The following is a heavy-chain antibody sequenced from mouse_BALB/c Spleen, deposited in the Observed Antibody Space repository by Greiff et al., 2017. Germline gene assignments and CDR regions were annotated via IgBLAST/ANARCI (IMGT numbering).Heavy chain of an antibody. V-gene: IGHV1-15*01. CDR2: IDPETGGT. D-gene: IGHD1-1*01. CDR1: GYTFTDYE. Sequence: QVQLKESGAELVRPGASVTLSCKASGYTFTDYEMHWVKQTPVHGLEWIGAIDPETGGTAYNQKFKGKATLTADKSSSTAYMELRSLTSEDSAVYYCTRRNYGSSWFAYWGQGTLVTVSA. J-gene: IGHJ3*01. CDR3: TRRNYGSSWFAY.